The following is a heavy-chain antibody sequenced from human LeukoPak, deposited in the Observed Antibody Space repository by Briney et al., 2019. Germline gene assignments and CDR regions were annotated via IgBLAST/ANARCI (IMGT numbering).Heavy chain of an antibody. CDR1: GYSFTSYW. CDR3: ARGSSGYGRSYYFDY. V-gene: IGHV5-51*01. J-gene: IGHJ4*02. D-gene: IGHD3-22*01. CDR2: IYPGDSDT. Sequence: GESLKISCKGSGYSFTSYWIGWVRQLPGKGLEWMGIIYPGDSDTRYSPSFQGQVTISADKSISTAYLQWSSLKASDTGMYYCARGSSGYGRSYYFDYWGQGTLVTDSS.